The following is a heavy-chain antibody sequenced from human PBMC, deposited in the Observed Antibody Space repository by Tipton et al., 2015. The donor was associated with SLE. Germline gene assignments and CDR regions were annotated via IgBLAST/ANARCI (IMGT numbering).Heavy chain of an antibody. J-gene: IGHJ3*02. V-gene: IGHV4-59*11. CDR2: IYYTGST. Sequence: TLSLTCSVSGGSITSHYWSWFRQPPGKGLEWIGYIYYTGSTTYNPSLKSRVTISVDTSRNQFSLKLSSVTAADTAVYYCAREWGDAFDICGQGTMVTVSS. CDR3: AREWGDAFDI. CDR1: GGSITSHY. D-gene: IGHD3-16*01.